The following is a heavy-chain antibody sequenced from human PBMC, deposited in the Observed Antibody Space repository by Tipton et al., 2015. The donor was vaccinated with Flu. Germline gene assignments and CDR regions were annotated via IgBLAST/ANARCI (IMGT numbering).Heavy chain of an antibody. Sequence: TLSLTCAISGDSVSSNSAAWNWIRQSPSRGLEWLGRTYYRSKWYNDYAVSVKSRITINPDTSKNQFSLQLNSVTPEDTAVYYCARESYSSSWYSPGAGAFDIWGQGTMVTVSS. CDR3: ARESYSSSWYSPGAGAFDI. CDR2: TYYRSKWYN. D-gene: IGHD6-13*01. CDR1: GDSVSSNSAA. V-gene: IGHV6-1*01. J-gene: IGHJ3*02.